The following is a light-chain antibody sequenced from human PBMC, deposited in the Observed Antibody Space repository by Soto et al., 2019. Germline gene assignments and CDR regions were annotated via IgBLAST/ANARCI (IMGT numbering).Light chain of an antibody. Sequence: QSVLTQPASVSGSPGQSITISCTGTSSDVGCYNYVSWYQQHPGKAPKLMIYEVSKRPSGVPDRFSGSKSGNTASLTVSGLQAEDEADYYCNSYAGSNNWVFGGGTKLTVL. CDR2: EVS. CDR1: SSDVGCYNY. V-gene: IGLV2-8*01. CDR3: NSYAGSNNWV. J-gene: IGLJ3*02.